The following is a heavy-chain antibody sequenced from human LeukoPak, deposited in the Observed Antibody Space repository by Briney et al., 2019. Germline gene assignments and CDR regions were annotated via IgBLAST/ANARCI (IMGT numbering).Heavy chain of an antibody. CDR3: ARATYCGSDCYFNLDY. Sequence: ASVKVSCKTSGYTFATYFMHWVRQAPGQGLEWMGYIKPNSGVTNYAQKFRGRVTMTWDTSISTAYIELSGLTSDDTAIYYCARATYCGSDCYFNLDYWGQGTLVTVSS. D-gene: IGHD2-21*02. CDR2: IKPNSGVT. J-gene: IGHJ4*02. CDR1: GYTFATYF. V-gene: IGHV1-2*02.